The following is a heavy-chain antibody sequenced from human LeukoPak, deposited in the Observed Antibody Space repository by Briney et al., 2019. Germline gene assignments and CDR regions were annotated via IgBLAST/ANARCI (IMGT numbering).Heavy chain of an antibody. Sequence: GGSLRLSCAGSGFIFSSHAMNWVRQAPGKGLEWVSVMSGIGVTTYYADSVEGRFSSSRDNSKNTLYLQLNSLRVEDTAVYYCARDPQSWFGEGGMDVWGQGTTVTVFS. CDR1: GFIFSSHA. J-gene: IGHJ6*02. V-gene: IGHV3-23*01. CDR3: ARDPQSWFGEGGMDV. CDR2: MSGIGVTT. D-gene: IGHD3-10*01.